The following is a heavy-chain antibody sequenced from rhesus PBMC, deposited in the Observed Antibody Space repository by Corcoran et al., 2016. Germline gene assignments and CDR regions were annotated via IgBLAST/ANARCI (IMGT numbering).Heavy chain of an antibody. CDR2: ISPYNGNK. CDR1: GYTFNSYY. J-gene: IGHJ4*01. D-gene: IGHD4-23*01. V-gene: IGHV1-180*01. Sequence: QVQLLQSGAEIKQPGASVKLSCKASGYTFNSYYLPRGRQAPGQGLEWIGLISPYNGNKRYAQTFQGRVTITTDTSTSKGYMELSSLRSEDTAVYYCARGKNEYSNYFDYWGQGVLVTVSS. CDR3: ARGKNEYSNYFDY.